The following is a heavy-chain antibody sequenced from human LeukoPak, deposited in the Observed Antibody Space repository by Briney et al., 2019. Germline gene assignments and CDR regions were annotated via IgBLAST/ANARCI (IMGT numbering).Heavy chain of an antibody. CDR1: GFTFDDYA. CDR3: AKGVMIVVVTYFDY. J-gene: IGHJ4*02. D-gene: IGHD3-22*01. Sequence: PGRSLRLSCAASGFTFDDYAMHWVRQAPGKGLEWVSGISWNSGSIGYADSVKGRFTISRDNAKNSLYLQMNSLRAEDTALYYCAKGVMIVVVTYFDYWGQGTLVTVSS. V-gene: IGHV3-9*01. CDR2: ISWNSGSI.